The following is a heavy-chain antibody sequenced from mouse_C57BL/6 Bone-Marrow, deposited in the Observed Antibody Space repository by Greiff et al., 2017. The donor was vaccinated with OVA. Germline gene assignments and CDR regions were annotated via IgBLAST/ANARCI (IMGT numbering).Heavy chain of an antibody. CDR1: LFTFSIYS. CDR2: ISSGGDYI. CDR3: TREDSKGAY. J-gene: IGHJ3*01. V-gene: IGHV5-9-1*02. Sequence: LFNPLFSLKLSFSSSLFTFSIYSMSWVRQTPEKRLEWVAYISSGGDYIYYADTVKGRFTISRDNARNTLYLQMSSLKSEDTAMYYCTREDSKGAYWGQGTLVTVSA. D-gene: IGHD2-5*01.